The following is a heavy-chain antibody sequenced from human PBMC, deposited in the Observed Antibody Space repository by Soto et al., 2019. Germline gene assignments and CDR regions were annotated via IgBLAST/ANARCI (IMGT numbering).Heavy chain of an antibody. D-gene: IGHD3-3*01. J-gene: IGHJ6*02. Sequence: PSETLSLTCTVSGGSISSYYWSWIRQPAGKGLEWIGRIYTSGSTNYNPSLKSRVTMSVDTSKNQFSLKLSSVTAADTAVYYCARDGASNYDFWSGYYGYGMDVWGQGTTVTVSS. CDR1: GGSISSYY. V-gene: IGHV4-4*07. CDR2: IYTSGST. CDR3: ARDGASNYDFWSGYYGYGMDV.